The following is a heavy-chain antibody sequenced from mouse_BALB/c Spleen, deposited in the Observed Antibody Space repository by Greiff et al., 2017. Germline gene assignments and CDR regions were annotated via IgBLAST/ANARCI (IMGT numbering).Heavy chain of an antibody. CDR3: AREVHYGNYVGAMDY. V-gene: IGHV2-9*02. CDR2: IWAGGST. J-gene: IGHJ4*01. CDR1: GFSLTSYG. D-gene: IGHD2-1*01. Sequence: VQRVESGPGLVAPSQSLSITCTVSGFSLTSYGVHWVRQPPGKGLEWLGVIWAGGSTNYNSALMSRLSISKDNSKSQVFLKMNSLQTDDTAMYYCAREVHYGNYVGAMDYWGQGTSVTVSS.